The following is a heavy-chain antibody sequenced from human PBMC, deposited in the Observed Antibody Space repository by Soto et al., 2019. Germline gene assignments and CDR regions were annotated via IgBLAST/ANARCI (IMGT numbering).Heavy chain of an antibody. J-gene: IGHJ4*02. CDR2: ISGGGIST. CDR1: GFTFSSYA. CDR3: AIDNGYGSGDAVDS. D-gene: IGHD3-10*01. V-gene: IGHV3-23*01. Sequence: GGSLRLSCAASGFTFSSYAMSWVRQAPGEGLEWVSSISGGGISTYYVDSVKGRFTISRDNSKNTLYLQMSSLRAEDTAVYYCAIDNGYGSGDAVDSWGQGPLVTVP.